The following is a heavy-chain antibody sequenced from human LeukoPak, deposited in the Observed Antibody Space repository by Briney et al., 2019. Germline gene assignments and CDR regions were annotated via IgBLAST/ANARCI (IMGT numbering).Heavy chain of an antibody. J-gene: IGHJ6*02. Sequence: SGTLSLTCTVSGGSISSGGYYWSWIRQPPGKGLEWIGYIYYSGSTNYNPSLKSRVTISVDTSKNQFSLKLSSVTAADTAVYYCARGVATITSYYYYGMDVWGQGTTVTVSS. D-gene: IGHD5-12*01. CDR1: GGSISSGGYY. CDR2: IYYSGST. V-gene: IGHV4-61*08. CDR3: ARGVATITSYYYYGMDV.